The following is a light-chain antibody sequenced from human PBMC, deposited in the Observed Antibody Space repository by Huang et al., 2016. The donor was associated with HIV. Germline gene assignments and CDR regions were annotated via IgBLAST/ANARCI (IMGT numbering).Light chain of an antibody. V-gene: IGKV1-5*01. CDR2: DAS. CDR3: QQYNTFT. CDR1: QSVSTR. J-gene: IGKJ3*01. Sequence: DIQMTQSPSTLSAAIGDRVTITCRASQSVSTRLAWYQQKPGKAPRLLSQDASRLESGVPSRFSGSGSGTEFTLTISSLQPDDSATYSCQQYNTFTFGPGTKVDI.